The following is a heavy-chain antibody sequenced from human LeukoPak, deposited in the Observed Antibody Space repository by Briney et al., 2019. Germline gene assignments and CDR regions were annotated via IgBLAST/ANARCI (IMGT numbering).Heavy chain of an antibody. V-gene: IGHV5-10-1*01. D-gene: IGHD5-12*01. J-gene: IGHJ4*02. Sequence: GESLKISCKGSGYSFPSYWITWVRQMPGKSLEWMGRIDPSDSYTNYSPSFQGHVTISADKSISTAYLQWSSLKASDTAMYYCARSYSGYDHLDYWGQGTLVTVSS. CDR2: IDPSDSYT. CDR3: ARSYSGYDHLDY. CDR1: GYSFPSYW.